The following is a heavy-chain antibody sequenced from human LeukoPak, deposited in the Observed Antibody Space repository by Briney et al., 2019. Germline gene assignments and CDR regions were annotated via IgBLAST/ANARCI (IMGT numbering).Heavy chain of an antibody. CDR2: IYHSGST. CDR3: ARDRSGVLGIAAAGMDY. Sequence: PSETLSLTCTVSGGSISSYYWSWIRQPAGKGLEWIGSIYHSGSTYYNPSLKSRVTISVDTSKNQFSLKLSSVTAADTAVYYCARDRSGVLGIAAAGMDYWGQGTLVTVSS. V-gene: IGHV4-4*07. CDR1: GGSISSYY. J-gene: IGHJ4*02. D-gene: IGHD6-13*01.